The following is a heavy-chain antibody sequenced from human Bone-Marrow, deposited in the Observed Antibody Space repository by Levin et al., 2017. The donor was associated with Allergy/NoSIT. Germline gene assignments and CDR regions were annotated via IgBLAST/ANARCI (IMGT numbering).Heavy chain of an antibody. J-gene: IGHJ4*02. CDR2: INVGNGDT. Sequence: PGESLKISCKTSGXXXTXYAMXXXXXXXXQRLEWLGCINVGNGDTDYSRDLQGRVTITRDTSASTAYMELRSLRSEDTAVYYCARDTTKDYWGQGTLVTVSS. V-gene: IGHV1-3*01. CDR3: ARDTTKDY. CDR1: GXXXTXYA. D-gene: IGHD1-1*01.